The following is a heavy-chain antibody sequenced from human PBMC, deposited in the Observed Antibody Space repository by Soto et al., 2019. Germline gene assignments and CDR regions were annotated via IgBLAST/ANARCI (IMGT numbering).Heavy chain of an antibody. Sequence: QVQLQESGPGLVKPSQTLSLRCSVSGDAISSGTYYWTWVRQPPGEGLEWIGNIYYTGTTYYNPSLRSRVTMSVDTSKNQFSLNLNSVTAADTAVYYCARSHGSFDLDFYYYMDVWGKGTTVTVSS. J-gene: IGHJ6*03. D-gene: IGHD3-10*01. CDR3: ARSHGSFDLDFYYYMDV. V-gene: IGHV4-31*03. CDR1: GDAISSGTYY. CDR2: IYYTGTT.